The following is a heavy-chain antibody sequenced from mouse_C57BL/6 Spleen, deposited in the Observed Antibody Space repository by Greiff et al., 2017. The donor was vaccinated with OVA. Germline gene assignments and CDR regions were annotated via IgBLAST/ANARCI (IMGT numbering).Heavy chain of an antibody. V-gene: IGHV1-7*01. J-gene: IGHJ2*01. Sequence: VQLQQSGAELAKPGASVKLSCKASGYTFTSYWMHWVKQRPGQGLEWIGYINPSSGYTKYNQTFKDKATLTADKSSSTAYRQRSSLTYEDSAVYYCARSRGVYDYDAEYDFDYWGQGTTLTVSS. CDR1: GYTFTSYW. D-gene: IGHD2-4*01. CDR2: INPSSGYT. CDR3: ARSRGVYDYDAEYDFDY.